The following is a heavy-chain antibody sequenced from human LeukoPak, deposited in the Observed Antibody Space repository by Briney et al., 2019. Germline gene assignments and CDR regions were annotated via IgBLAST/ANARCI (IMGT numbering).Heavy chain of an antibody. CDR3: ARAAGRLPFDY. CDR2: IYYSGST. Sequence: VKPSETLSLTCTVSGGSISSYYWSWIRQPPGKGLEWIGYIYYSGSTNYNPSLKSRVTISVDTSKNQFSLKLSSVTAADTAVYYCARAAGRLPFDYWGQGTLVTVSS. V-gene: IGHV4-59*01. CDR1: GGSISSYY. J-gene: IGHJ4*02.